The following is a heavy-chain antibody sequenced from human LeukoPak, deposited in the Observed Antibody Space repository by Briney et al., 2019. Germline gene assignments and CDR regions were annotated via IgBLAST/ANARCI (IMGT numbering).Heavy chain of an antibody. D-gene: IGHD3-22*01. CDR1: GYTFTGYY. Sequence: ASVKVSCKASGYTFTGYYMHWVRQAPGQGLEWMGWINPNSGTTDCAQRFQGRVTMTRDTSISTAYMELSRLRSDGTAVYYCARIDTYSYDSSTYSDAFDIWGPGTMVTVSS. J-gene: IGHJ3*02. V-gene: IGHV1-2*02. CDR3: ARIDTYSYDSSTYSDAFDI. CDR2: INPNSGTT.